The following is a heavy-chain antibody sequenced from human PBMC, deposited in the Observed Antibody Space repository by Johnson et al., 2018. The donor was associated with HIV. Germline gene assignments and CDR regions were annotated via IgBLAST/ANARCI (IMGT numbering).Heavy chain of an antibody. CDR3: AKQNRGAFDI. CDR1: GFTFSDYY. J-gene: IGHJ3*02. CDR2: INNNASSV. D-gene: IGHD1/OR15-1a*01. V-gene: IGHV3-11*04. Sequence: QVQLVESGGGLVKPGGSLRLSCAASGFTFSDYYMTWIRQAPGKGLEWVSYINNNASSVYYADSVKGRFTISRDNAKNSLYLQMNSLRAEDTAVYYCAKQNRGAFDIWGQGTMVTVSS.